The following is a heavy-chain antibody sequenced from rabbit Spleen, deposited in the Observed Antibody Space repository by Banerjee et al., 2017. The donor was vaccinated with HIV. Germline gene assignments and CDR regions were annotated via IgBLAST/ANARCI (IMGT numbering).Heavy chain of an antibody. J-gene: IGHJ4*01. CDR1: GFSFSTVYW. CDR2: IFAGSTGTT. CDR3: TRDFDF. Sequence: QEQVKETGGGLVQPGGSPTLSCKASGFSFSTVYWIYWVRQAPGKGLEWIGTIFAGSTGTTDYASWAKGRFTISKTSSTTVTLQMTSLTAADTATYFCTRDFDFWGPGTLVTVS. V-gene: IGHV1S45*01.